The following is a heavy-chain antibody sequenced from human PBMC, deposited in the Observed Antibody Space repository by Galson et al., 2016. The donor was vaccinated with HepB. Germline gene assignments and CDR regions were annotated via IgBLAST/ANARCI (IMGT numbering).Heavy chain of an antibody. J-gene: IGHJ4*02. D-gene: IGHD3-3*01. CDR2: ISGDGSRV. CDR1: GFAFTNYW. CDR3: ARDFSSYDEYFDL. V-gene: IGHV3-74*01. Sequence: LRLSCAASGFAFTNYWMNWVRQAPGKGLVWVSRISGDGSRVNYADFVKGRVTLSRDNTKNTLYLQMNSLRAEDTAVYYCARDFSSYDEYFDLWGQGTLVTVSS.